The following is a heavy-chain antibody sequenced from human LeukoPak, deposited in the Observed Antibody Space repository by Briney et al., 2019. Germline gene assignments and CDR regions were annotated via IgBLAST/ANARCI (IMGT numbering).Heavy chain of an antibody. V-gene: IGHV3-21*01. Sequence: PGGSLRLSCAASGFTFSSYSMDWVRQAPRKGLEWVSSISSRTSYIYYADSVKGRFTVSRDNAKNSLYLQMNSLRAEDTAVYYCARDRGSSWWLGFDPWGQGTRVTVSS. CDR3: ARDRGSSWWLGFDP. J-gene: IGHJ5*02. D-gene: IGHD6-13*01. CDR2: ISSRTSYI. CDR1: GFTFSSYS.